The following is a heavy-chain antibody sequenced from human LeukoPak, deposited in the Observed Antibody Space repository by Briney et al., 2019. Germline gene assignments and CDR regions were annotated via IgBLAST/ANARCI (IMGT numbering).Heavy chain of an antibody. Sequence: GGSLRLSCSASGFTFSSYPMGWVRPAPGKGLEWVSLIRRSGGSTYYPVSVEGRFTISRHNSENTLSLPQTRPRAGDTRVFFCAKARGWIQEFDYWGQGTLVTVSS. V-gene: IGHV3-23*01. CDR1: GFTFSSYP. D-gene: IGHD5-18*01. CDR2: IRRSGGST. J-gene: IGHJ4*02. CDR3: AKARGWIQEFDY.